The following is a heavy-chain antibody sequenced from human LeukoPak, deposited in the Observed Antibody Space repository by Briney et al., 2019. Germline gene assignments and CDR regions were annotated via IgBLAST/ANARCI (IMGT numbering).Heavy chain of an antibody. Sequence: GGSLRLSCAASGFTFSSYSMTWVRQAPGKGLEWVSYISSSSSNIYYADSVKGRFTISRDNAKNSLYLQMNSLRAEDTAVYYCARSSSTYYYDSGSHYWGQGTLVTVSS. CDR3: ARSSSTYYYDSGSHY. V-gene: IGHV3-48*04. CDR1: GFTFSSYS. CDR2: ISSSSSNI. D-gene: IGHD3-22*01. J-gene: IGHJ4*02.